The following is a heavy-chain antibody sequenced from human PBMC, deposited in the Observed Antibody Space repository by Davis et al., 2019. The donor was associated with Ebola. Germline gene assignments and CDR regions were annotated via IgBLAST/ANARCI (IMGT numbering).Heavy chain of an antibody. CDR3: ARGGSYYSFFDF. D-gene: IGHD1-26*01. Sequence: ASVKVSCKASGYTFTTYAMHWVRQAPGQRLEWMGWINAGNGNTKYSQKFQGRVTITWDTSASTASMDLNSLTFEDTAVYYCARGGSYYSFFDFWGRGTLVTVSS. V-gene: IGHV1-3*01. CDR2: INAGNGNT. CDR1: GYTFTTYA. J-gene: IGHJ4*02.